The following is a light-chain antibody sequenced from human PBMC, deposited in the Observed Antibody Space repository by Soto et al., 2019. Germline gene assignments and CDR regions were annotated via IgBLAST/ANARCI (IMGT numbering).Light chain of an antibody. CDR2: DAS. V-gene: IGKV3-11*01. CDR3: QQRSNWLT. J-gene: IGKJ4*01. Sequence: ELVLTQSPATLSLSPGERATLSCRASQSVSSYLSWYQQKPGQAPRLLIYDASGRATGIPARFSGSGSATVFTSAISSLEPEDFAVYYCQQRSNWLTFGGGTKVEIK. CDR1: QSVSSY.